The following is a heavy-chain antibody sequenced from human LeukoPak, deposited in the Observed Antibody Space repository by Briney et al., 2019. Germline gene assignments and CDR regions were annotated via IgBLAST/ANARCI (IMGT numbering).Heavy chain of an antibody. Sequence: GASLRLSCAASGFTFSSYAMSWVRQAPGKGLEWVSAISGSGGSTYYADSVKGRFTISRDNSKNTLYLQMNSLRAEDTAVYYCAKDQNYDSSGYPDYWARGTLVTVSS. V-gene: IGHV3-23*01. J-gene: IGHJ4*02. CDR2: ISGSGGST. D-gene: IGHD3-22*01. CDR1: GFTFSSYA. CDR3: AKDQNYDSSGYPDY.